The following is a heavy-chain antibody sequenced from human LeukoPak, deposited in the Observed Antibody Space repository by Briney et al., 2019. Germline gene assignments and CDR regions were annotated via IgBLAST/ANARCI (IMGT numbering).Heavy chain of an antibody. CDR1: VFNFSSYA. Sequence: GRSLRLSCAASVFNFSSYAMHWVRQAPGKGLEWVAVISYDGSNKYYADSVKGRFTISRDNSKNTLYLQMNSLRAEDTAVYYCASDIYGMDVWVQGTTVTVSS. J-gene: IGHJ6*01. CDR3: ASDIYGMDV. CDR2: ISYDGSNK. V-gene: IGHV3-30-3*01.